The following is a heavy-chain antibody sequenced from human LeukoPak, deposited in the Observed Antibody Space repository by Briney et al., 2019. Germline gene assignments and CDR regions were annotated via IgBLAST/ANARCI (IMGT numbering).Heavy chain of an antibody. CDR3: ANLEITMIRGP. D-gene: IGHD3-10*01. CDR2: RWYDGSKK. Sequence: GGSLRLSCAASGFTFSSYGMHWGRQAPGKGLEGVAVRWYDGSKKYYSDSVKGRFTISRYNSKNTLYLQMNTLRAEDTAVYYCANLEITMIRGPWGQGTLVTVFS. CDR1: GFTFSSYG. V-gene: IGHV3-33*06. J-gene: IGHJ5*02.